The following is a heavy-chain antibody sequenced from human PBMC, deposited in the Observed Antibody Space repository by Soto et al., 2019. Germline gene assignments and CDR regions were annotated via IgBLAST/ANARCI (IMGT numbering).Heavy chain of an antibody. CDR3: AKGVPGIAVAGTGYFQH. CDR1: GFTFSNYG. J-gene: IGHJ1*01. D-gene: IGHD6-19*01. CDR2: IWYDGSNK. V-gene: IGHV3-33*06. Sequence: SLRLSCAASGFTFSNYGMRWVRQAPGEGRERVALIWYDGSNKYYADSVKGRFTISRDNFKTTLFLQMNSLRAEDTAVYYCAKGVPGIAVAGTGYFQHWGQGTLVTAPQ.